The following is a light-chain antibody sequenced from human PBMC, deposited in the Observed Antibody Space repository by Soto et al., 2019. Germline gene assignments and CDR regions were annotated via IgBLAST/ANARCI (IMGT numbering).Light chain of an antibody. V-gene: IGKV3-15*01. Sequence: VMTQAPATLSVSPGERATLSCRASQTINNNVAWYQLKDGQVPRLLIYGASTRAADVPARLSGGGSGTEFTLTISSLQSEDFAVYYCQQYNGWPITFGQGTRLEIK. CDR1: QTINNN. CDR3: QQYNGWPIT. J-gene: IGKJ5*01. CDR2: GAS.